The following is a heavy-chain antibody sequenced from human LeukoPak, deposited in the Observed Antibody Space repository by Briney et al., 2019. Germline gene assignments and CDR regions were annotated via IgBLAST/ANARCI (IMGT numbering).Heavy chain of an antibody. CDR3: ATAWFEQLVVAGAFEI. D-gene: IGHD6-6*01. CDR2: IVPVLGTA. Sequence: ASVKVSCKASGGTFSNYAINWVRQAPGQGLDWLGGIVPVLGTANYAQKFQGRVTITTDESTNTVYMELSSLRSEDTAVYYCATAWFEQLVVAGAFEIWGQGTMVTVSS. J-gene: IGHJ3*02. V-gene: IGHV1-69*05. CDR1: GGTFSNYA.